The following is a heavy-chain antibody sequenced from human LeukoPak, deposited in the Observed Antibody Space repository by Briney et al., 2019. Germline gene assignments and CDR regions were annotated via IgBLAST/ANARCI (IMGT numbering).Heavy chain of an antibody. Sequence: SETLSLTCTVSGGSISSSSYYWGWIHQPPGKGLEWIGSIYYSGSTYYNPSLKSRVTISVDTSKNQFSLKLSSVTAADTAVYYCARHDKSSRFFGVVMPFDYWGQGTLVTVSS. CDR2: IYYSGST. CDR1: GGSISSSSYY. D-gene: IGHD3-3*01. J-gene: IGHJ4*02. V-gene: IGHV4-39*01. CDR3: ARHDKSSRFFGVVMPFDY.